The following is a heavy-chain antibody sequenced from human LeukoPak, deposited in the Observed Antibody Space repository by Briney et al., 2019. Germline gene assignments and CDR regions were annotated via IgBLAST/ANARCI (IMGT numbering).Heavy chain of an antibody. CDR1: GFTFDDYT. D-gene: IGHD1-7*01. J-gene: IGHJ4*02. CDR3: AKAPTNYPDY. V-gene: IGHV3-30*18. CDR2: ISYDGSNK. Sequence: GGSLRLSCAASGFTFDDYTMHWVRQAPGKGLEWVAVISYDGSNKYYADSVKGRFTISRDNSKNTLYLQMNSLRAEDTAVYYCAKAPTNYPDYWGQGTLVTVSS.